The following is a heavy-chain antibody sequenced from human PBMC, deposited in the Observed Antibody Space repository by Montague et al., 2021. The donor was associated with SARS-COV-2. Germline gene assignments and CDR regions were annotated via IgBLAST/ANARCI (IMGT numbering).Heavy chain of an antibody. V-gene: IGHV3-74*01. Sequence: YLRLSCAASGFTVSSYWMHWVRQAPGKGLVWISHINSDGTTMNYADSVKGRFTISRDTGKNTLYLQMNSLRVEDTALYYCARGDSSGLGYWGQGTLVTVSS. CDR1: GFTVSSYW. J-gene: IGHJ4*02. CDR2: INSDGTTM. CDR3: ARGDSSGLGY. D-gene: IGHD6-6*01.